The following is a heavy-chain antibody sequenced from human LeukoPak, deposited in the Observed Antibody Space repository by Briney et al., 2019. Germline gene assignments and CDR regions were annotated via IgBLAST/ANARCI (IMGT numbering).Heavy chain of an antibody. CDR2: IYYSGST. Sequence: SESLSLTCTVSGGPISSYYWSWIRQPPGKGLEWIGYIYYSGSTNYNPSLKSRVTISLDTSKNQFSLKLSSVTAADTAVYYCAMAGGSGTYYVDYWGQGTLVTVSS. D-gene: IGHD3-10*01. J-gene: IGHJ4*02. CDR3: AMAGGSGTYYVDY. V-gene: IGHV4-59*01. CDR1: GGPISSYY.